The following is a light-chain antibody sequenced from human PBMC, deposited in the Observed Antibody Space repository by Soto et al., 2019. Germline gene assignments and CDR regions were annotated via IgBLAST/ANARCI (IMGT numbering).Light chain of an antibody. CDR1: NIGIRN. CDR3: QLWDGSSDPVV. V-gene: IGLV3-21*02. J-gene: IGLJ2*01. CDR2: DDS. Sequence: SSELTQPPSVSVAPGQTARIACGGNNIGIRNVHWYQQKPGQAPVLVVYDDSDRPSGIPERFSGSKSGNTAALTISRVEAGDEADYYCQLWDGSSDPVVFGGGTKLTVL.